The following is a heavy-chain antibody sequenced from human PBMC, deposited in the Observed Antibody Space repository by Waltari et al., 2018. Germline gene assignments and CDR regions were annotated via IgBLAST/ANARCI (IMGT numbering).Heavy chain of an antibody. V-gene: IGHV3-53*01. CDR1: GSDVRSSY. CDR2: IHSGGNT. CDR3: AKDRSYGHSLAN. Sequence: EVQLLESAGGLLQRRGSLRLSCAASGSDVRSSYMHWVRQAPGKGLEWVSGIHSGGNTYYADSVKGRFTISRDNSKNTLYLQMNSLRAEDTAVYYCAKDRSYGHSLANWGQGTLVTVSS. D-gene: IGHD4-17*01. J-gene: IGHJ4*02.